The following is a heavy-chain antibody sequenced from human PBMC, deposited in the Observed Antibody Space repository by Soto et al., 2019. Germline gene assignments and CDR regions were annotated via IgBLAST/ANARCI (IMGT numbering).Heavy chain of an antibody. D-gene: IGHD4-17*01. CDR2: ISAYNGNT. Sequence: QVQLVQSGAEVKKPGASVKVSFKASGYTFTSYGFTWVRQAPGQGLEWMGWISAYNGNTNYAQKLQGRVTMTTDTSTSTAYMELRSLRSDDTAVYYCASFRAGDYYYYYGMDVWGQGTTVTVSS. J-gene: IGHJ6*02. CDR1: GYTFTSYG. V-gene: IGHV1-18*01. CDR3: ASFRAGDYYYYYGMDV.